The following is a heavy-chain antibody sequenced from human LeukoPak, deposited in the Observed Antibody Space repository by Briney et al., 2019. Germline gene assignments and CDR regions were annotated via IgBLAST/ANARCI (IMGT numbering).Heavy chain of an antibody. CDR3: AKDRYYYGSGSYDPFDP. D-gene: IGHD3-10*01. CDR2: ISYDGSNK. J-gene: IGHJ5*02. Sequence: GGSLRLSCAASGFTFSSYGMHWVRQAPGKGLEWVAVISYDGSNKYYADSVKGRFTISGDNSKNTLYLQMNSLRAEDTAVYYCAKDRYYYGSGSYDPFDPWGQGTLVTVSS. CDR1: GFTFSSYG. V-gene: IGHV3-30*18.